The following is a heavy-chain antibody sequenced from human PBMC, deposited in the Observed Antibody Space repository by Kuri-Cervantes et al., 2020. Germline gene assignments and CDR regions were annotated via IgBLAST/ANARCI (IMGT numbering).Heavy chain of an antibody. D-gene: IGHD4-17*01. Sequence: GGSLRLSCAASGFTFDDYAMHWVRQAPGKGLEWVSGISWNGLSIDYADSVKGRFTISRDNARNSLYLQMNSLSAEDTALYYCAKDRSSHGDRPPDFWGQGTLVTVSS. J-gene: IGHJ4*02. V-gene: IGHV3-9*01. CDR1: GFTFDDYA. CDR2: ISWNGLSI. CDR3: AKDRSSHGDRPPDF.